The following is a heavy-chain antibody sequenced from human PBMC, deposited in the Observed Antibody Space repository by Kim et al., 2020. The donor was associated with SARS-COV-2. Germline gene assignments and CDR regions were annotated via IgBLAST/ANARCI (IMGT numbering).Heavy chain of an antibody. CDR2: ISSSGSTI. CDR3: AREDMVPQTFDAFDI. V-gene: IGHV3-11*01. J-gene: IGHJ3*02. D-gene: IGHD3-10*01. Sequence: GGSLRLSCAASGFTFSDYYMSWIRQAPGKGLEWVSYISSSGSTIYYADSVKGRFTISRDNAKNSLYLQMNSLRAEDTAVYYCAREDMVPQTFDAFDIWGQGTMVTVSS. CDR1: GFTFSDYY.